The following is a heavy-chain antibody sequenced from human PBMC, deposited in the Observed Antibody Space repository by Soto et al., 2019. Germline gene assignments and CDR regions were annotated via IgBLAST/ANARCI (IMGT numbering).Heavy chain of an antibody. CDR2: ISSSISYI. V-gene: IGHV3-21*01. Sequence: EVQLVESGGGLVKPGGSLRLSCAASGFTFSSYSMNWVRQAPGKGLEWVSSISSSISYIYYAESVKGRFTIAGDNAKNSLYLQMNSLRAEDTAVYYCARTTRYCTNGGCFPDYWGQGTLVTVSS. D-gene: IGHD2-8*01. CDR1: GFTFSSYS. J-gene: IGHJ4*02. CDR3: ARTTRYCTNGGCFPDY.